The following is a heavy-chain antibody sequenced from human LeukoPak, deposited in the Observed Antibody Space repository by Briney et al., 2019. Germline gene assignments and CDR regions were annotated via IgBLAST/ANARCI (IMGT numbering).Heavy chain of an antibody. J-gene: IGHJ6*02. CDR3: ARLGKYYYYGVDV. CDR2: IYYSGTT. V-gene: IGHV4-59*08. D-gene: IGHD4-23*01. Sequence: SETLSLTCTVSGGSVNSYYWSWIRQPPGKGLEWIGHIYYSGTTTYNPSLKSRVTISVDTSKNQFSLKLTSVTAADTAVYHCARLGKYYYYGVDVWGQGTTVTVSS. CDR1: GGSVNSYY.